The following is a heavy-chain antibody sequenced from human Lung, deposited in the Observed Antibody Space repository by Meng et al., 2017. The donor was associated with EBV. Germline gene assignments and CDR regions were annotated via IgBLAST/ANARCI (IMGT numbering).Heavy chain of an antibody. D-gene: IGHD1-26*01. V-gene: IGHV4-30-4*01. J-gene: IGHJ4*02. CDR1: GDSISSSGYY. CDR3: ARGGVTGSFYFDS. Sequence: QGHLQDAGPGLVKPSQTLSLTVAVSGDSISSSGYYWTWIRQPPGKGLEWIGYIYSNGNTYYNPSLRSRVNVSVDRSRSLFSLRLTSATATDTAVYFCARGGVTGSFYFDSWGQGILVTVSS. CDR2: IYSNGNT.